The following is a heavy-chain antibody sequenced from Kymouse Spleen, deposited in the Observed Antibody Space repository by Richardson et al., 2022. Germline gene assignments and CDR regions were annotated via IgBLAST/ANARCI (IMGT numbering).Heavy chain of an antibody. Sequence: QVQLVESGGGVVQPGRSLRLSCAASGFTFSSYGMHWVRQAPGKGLEWVAVIWYDGSNKYYADSVKGRFTISRDNSKNTLYLQMNSLRAEDTAVYYCARCITMVRGVRYYGMDVWGQGTTVTVSS. CDR1: GFTFSSYG. J-gene: IGHJ6*02. V-gene: IGHV3-33*01. CDR3: ARCITMVRGVRYYGMDV. D-gene: IGHD3-10*01. CDR2: IWYDGSNK.